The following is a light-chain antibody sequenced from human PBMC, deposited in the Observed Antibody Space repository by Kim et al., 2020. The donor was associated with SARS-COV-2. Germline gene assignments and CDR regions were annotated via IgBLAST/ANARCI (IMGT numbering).Light chain of an antibody. J-gene: IGLJ2*01. CDR1: SANIVAGYA. CDR2: RNT. Sequence: QRVTSNCTGSSANIVAGYAVHWYQQLPGTATNLRTYRNTHRPSGVPDRFAGSKSGTAASLAIAGLAAEDEAVYYSQSYDSSLSGVVFGGGTQLTFL. V-gene: IGLV1-40*01. CDR3: QSYDSSLSGVV.